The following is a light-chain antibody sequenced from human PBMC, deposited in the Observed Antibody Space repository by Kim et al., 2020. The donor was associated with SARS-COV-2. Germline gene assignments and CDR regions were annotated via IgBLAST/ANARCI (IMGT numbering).Light chain of an antibody. CDR2: DVS. Sequence: QSNTISWTGTSSDVGYYNYVSWFQQHPDKAPKLIIYDVSQRPSGVSNRFSGSKSGSTASLTISGLQTEDEGDYFCSSYTRSNSYVFGTGTKVTVL. V-gene: IGLV2-14*03. J-gene: IGLJ1*01. CDR1: SSDVGYYNY. CDR3: SSYTRSNSYV.